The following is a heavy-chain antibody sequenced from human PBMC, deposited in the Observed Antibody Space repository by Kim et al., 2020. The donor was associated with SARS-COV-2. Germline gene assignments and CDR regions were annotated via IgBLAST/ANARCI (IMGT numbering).Heavy chain of an antibody. J-gene: IGHJ5*02. V-gene: IGHV4-59*03. CDR1: GGSMSSYY. CDR2: IYYSGTT. Sequence: SETLSLTCTVSGGSMSSYYWSWIRQSPGKGLEWIASIYYSGTTNYNPSLRSRVTLSVDTSKSQFSLKLTSVTAADTAVYYCANSGSYKTWFDPWGQGTL. D-gene: IGHD1-26*01. CDR3: ANSGSYKTWFDP.